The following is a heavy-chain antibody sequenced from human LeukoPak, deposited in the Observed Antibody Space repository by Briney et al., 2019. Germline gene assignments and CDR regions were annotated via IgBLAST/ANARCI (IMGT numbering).Heavy chain of an antibody. Sequence: SETLSLTCTVSGGSISSYYWNWIRQPPGKGLEWIGYIYDTGSTNYNPSLKSRVTISVDTSKNQFSLKLSSVTAADTAVYYCARAALRVGATSFDYWGQPTLVTVPS. J-gene: IGHJ4*02. CDR3: ARAALRVGATSFDY. CDR1: GGSISSYY. V-gene: IGHV4-59*01. CDR2: IYDTGST. D-gene: IGHD1-26*01.